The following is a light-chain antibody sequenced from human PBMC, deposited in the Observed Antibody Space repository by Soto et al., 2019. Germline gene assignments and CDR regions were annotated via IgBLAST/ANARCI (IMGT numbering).Light chain of an antibody. CDR1: QSVSSD. CDR3: HQYKKWPLT. J-gene: IGKJ4*01. Sequence: EIVMTQSPATLSVSPGERATLSCRASQSVSSDLAWYQQKPGQVPRLLIYGASFRATGTPARFSGSGSGTAFTLTISSLQSEDFAVYYCHQYKKWPLTFGGGTKVEIK. V-gene: IGKV3-15*01. CDR2: GAS.